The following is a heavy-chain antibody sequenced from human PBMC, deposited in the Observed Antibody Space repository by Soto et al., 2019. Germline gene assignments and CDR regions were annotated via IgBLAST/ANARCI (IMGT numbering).Heavy chain of an antibody. V-gene: IGHV3-30*03. Sequence: GGSLRLSCAASGFTFSSYGMHWVRQAPGKGLEWVAVISYDGSNKYYADSVKGRFTISRDNSKNTLYLQMNSLRAEDTAVYYCARDLTDPPDYYYGMDVWGQGTTVTVSS. CDR1: GFTFSSYG. CDR3: ARDLTDPPDYYYGMDV. J-gene: IGHJ6*02. CDR2: ISYDGSNK.